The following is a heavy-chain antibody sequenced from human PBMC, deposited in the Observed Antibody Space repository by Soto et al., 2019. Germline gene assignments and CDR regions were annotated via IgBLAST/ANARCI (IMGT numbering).Heavy chain of an antibody. CDR1: GGSFRGCY. CDR2: IIHTEST. CDR3: ARGLSDYFDTSGYYSDWFDS. V-gene: IGHV4-34*01. D-gene: IGHD3-22*01. J-gene: IGHJ5*01. Sequence: SETLSLTCAVYGGSFRGCYWTWIRQPPGKGLEWIGEIIHTESTNFNSSLKSRVTISLDTSKSQLSLKLTSVTAADTAVYYCARGLSDYFDTSGYYSDWFDSWGQGTLVTVSS.